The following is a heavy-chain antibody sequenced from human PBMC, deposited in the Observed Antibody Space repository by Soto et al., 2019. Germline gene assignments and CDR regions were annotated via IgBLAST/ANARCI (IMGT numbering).Heavy chain of an antibody. CDR1: GFTFTSSA. Sequence: GASVKVSCKASGFTFTSSAVQWVRQARGQRLEWIGWIVVGSGNTNYAQKFQERVTITRDMSTSTAYMELSSLRSEDTAVYYCAASAKGMYSSSWTDYWGQGTLVTVS. CDR2: IVVGSGNT. D-gene: IGHD6-13*01. J-gene: IGHJ4*02. V-gene: IGHV1-58*01. CDR3: AASAKGMYSSSWTDY.